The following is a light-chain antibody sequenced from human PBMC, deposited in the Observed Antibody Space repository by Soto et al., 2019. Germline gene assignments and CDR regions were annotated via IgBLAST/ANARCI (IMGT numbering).Light chain of an antibody. CDR1: SSDVGGYNY. J-gene: IGLJ3*02. V-gene: IGLV2-8*01. CDR2: AVS. Sequence: QSALTQPPSASGSPGQSVTISCTGTSSDVGGYNYVSWYQQHPGKAPKLMVFAVSKRPSGFPDRFSGSNSGNTASLTVSGLHAEDEADYYCDLYAGSNNWVFGGGINLTV. CDR3: DLYAGSNNWV.